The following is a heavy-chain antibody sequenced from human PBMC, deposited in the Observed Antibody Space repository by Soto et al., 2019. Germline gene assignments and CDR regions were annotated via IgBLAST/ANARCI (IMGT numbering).Heavy chain of an antibody. CDR1: GFTFGDYA. J-gene: IGHJ6*02. CDR3: TRERPLRYFYWPHLPYYVMDF. CDR2: IRSKAYGGTT. V-gene: IGHV3-49*04. Sequence: PGGSLRLSCTASGFTFGDYAMSWVRQAPGKGLEWVGFIRSKAYGGTTEYAASGKGRFTISRDDSKSIAYLQMNSLKTEDTAVYYCTRERPLRYFYWPHLPYYVMDFWGQGITVTVSS. D-gene: IGHD3-9*01.